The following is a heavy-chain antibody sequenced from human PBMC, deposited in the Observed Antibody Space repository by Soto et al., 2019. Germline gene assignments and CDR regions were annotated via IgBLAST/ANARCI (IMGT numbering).Heavy chain of an antibody. Sequence: QVQLVQSGAEVKKPGSSVKVSCKAPGGTFSSLAISWVRQAPGQGLEWMGGLVPVFGTANYAQKFQGRVTITADTSTSTSYMELGSLRSEDTAVYYCARSPGVFDYWGQGTLVTVSS. CDR1: GGTFSSLA. CDR2: LVPVFGTA. CDR3: ARSPGVFDY. J-gene: IGHJ4*02. D-gene: IGHD3-10*01. V-gene: IGHV1-69*06.